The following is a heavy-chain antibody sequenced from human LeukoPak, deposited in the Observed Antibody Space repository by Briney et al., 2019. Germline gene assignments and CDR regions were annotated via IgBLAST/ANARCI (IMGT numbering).Heavy chain of an antibody. Sequence: GGSLRLSCAASGFTVSSNYMSWVRQAPGKGLEWVSSISSSSSYIYYADSVKGRFTISRDNAKNSLYLQMNSLRAEDTAVYYCASSYDSSGYYFFDYWGQGTLVTVSS. CDR3: ASSYDSSGYYFFDY. CDR1: GFTVSSNY. CDR2: ISSSSSYI. J-gene: IGHJ4*02. D-gene: IGHD3-22*01. V-gene: IGHV3-21*01.